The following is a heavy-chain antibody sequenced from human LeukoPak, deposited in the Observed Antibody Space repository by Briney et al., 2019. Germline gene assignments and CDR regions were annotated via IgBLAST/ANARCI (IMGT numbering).Heavy chain of an antibody. CDR2: IYYSGST. Sequence: PSETLSLTCTVSGGSISSYYWSWIRQPPGKGLEWIGYIYYSGSTNYNPSLKSRVTISVDTSKNQFSLKLSSVTAADTAVYYCASAPAIFGNGMDVWGQGTTVTVSS. J-gene: IGHJ6*02. CDR1: GGSISSYY. V-gene: IGHV4-59*08. D-gene: IGHD3-3*01. CDR3: ASAPAIFGNGMDV.